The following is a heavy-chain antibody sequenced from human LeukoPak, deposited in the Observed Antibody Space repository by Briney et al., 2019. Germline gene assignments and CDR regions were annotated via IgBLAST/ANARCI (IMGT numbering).Heavy chain of an antibody. J-gene: IGHJ4*02. CDR1: GYTLTELP. V-gene: IGHV1-24*01. CDR3: ATVNDILTGYTFDY. CDR2: FDPEDGET. D-gene: IGHD3-9*01. Sequence: ASVKVSCMVSGYTLTELPMHWVRQAPGKGLEWMGGFDPEDGETIYAQKFQGRVTMTEDTSTDTAYMELSSLRSEDTAVYYCATVNDILTGYTFDYWGQGTLVTVSS.